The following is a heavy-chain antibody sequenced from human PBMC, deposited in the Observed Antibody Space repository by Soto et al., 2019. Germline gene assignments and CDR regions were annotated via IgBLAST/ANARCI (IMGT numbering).Heavy chain of an antibody. CDR1: GFTFSSYA. J-gene: IGHJ4*02. D-gene: IGHD2-2*01. V-gene: IGHV3-23*01. CDR2: ISGSGGST. CDR3: AKVRGRCSSTSCYRFDY. Sequence: EVQLLESGGGLVQPGGSLRLSCAASGFTFSSYAMSWVRQAPGKGLEWVSAISGSGGSTYYADSVKGRFTIPRDNSKNTLYLQMNSLRAEDTAVYYCAKVRGRCSSTSCYRFDYWGQGTLVTVSS.